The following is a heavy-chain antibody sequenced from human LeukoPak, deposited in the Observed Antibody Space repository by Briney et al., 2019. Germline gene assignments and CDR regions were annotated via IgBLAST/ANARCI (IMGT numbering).Heavy chain of an antibody. CDR2: IIPIFGTA. CDR3: ATDTYYYDSSGYSADY. D-gene: IGHD3-22*01. CDR1: GGTFSSYA. J-gene: IGHJ4*02. V-gene: IGHV1-69*13. Sequence: GASVKVSCKASGGTFSSYAISWVRQAPGQGLEWMGGIIPIFGTANYAQKFQGRVTITADESTSTAYMELSSLRSEDTAVYYCATDTYYYDSSGYSADYWGQGTLVTVSS.